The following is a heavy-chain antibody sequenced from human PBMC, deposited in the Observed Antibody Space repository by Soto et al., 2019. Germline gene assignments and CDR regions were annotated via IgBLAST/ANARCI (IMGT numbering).Heavy chain of an antibody. CDR3: APTARYCSSTSCYGRYYYYKAV. Sequence: DTLPLTCTVSGGSISSYYWSWIRLPPGKGLEWIGYVYYSGRTNYNPSLKSRVTISVDTSKNQFSLKLSPVTAADTAVYYCAPTARYCSSTSCYGRYYYYKAVWGKGTTVTVSS. D-gene: IGHD2-2*01. CDR1: GGSISSYY. CDR2: VYYSGRT. J-gene: IGHJ6*03. V-gene: IGHV4-59*08.